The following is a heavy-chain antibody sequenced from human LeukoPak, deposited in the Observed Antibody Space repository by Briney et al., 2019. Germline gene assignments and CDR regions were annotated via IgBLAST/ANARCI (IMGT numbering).Heavy chain of an antibody. CDR3: ARGRTPITMIVVVINPDAFDI. J-gene: IGHJ3*02. CDR1: GYTLTSYA. CDR2: INAGNGNT. V-gene: IGHV1-3*01. D-gene: IGHD3-22*01. Sequence: ASVKVSCKASGYTLTSYAMHWVRQAPGQRLEWMGWINAGNGNTKYSQKFQGRVTITRDTSASTAYMELSSLRSEDTAVYYCARGRTPITMIVVVINPDAFDIWGQGTMVTVSS.